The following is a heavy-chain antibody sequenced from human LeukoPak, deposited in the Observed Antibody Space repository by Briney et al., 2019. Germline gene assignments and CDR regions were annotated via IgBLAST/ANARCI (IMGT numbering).Heavy chain of an antibody. CDR3: ARDPSGRYFDWLLAPTFDY. D-gene: IGHD3-9*01. J-gene: IGHJ4*02. Sequence: ASVKVSCKASGYTFTSYGISWVRQAPGQGLEWMGRIIPILGIANYAQKFQGRVTITADKSTSTAYMELSSLRSEDTAVYYCARDPSGRYFDWLLAPTFDYWGQGTLVTVSS. V-gene: IGHV1-69*04. CDR1: GYTFTSYG. CDR2: IIPILGIA.